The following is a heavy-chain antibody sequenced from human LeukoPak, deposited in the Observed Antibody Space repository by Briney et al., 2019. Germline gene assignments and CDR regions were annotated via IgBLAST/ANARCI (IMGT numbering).Heavy chain of an antibody. V-gene: IGHV4-31*03. Sequence: PSETLSLTCTVSGGSISSGGYYWSWIRQHPGKGLEWIGYIYYSGNTYYNPSLKSRVTISLDTSQNQFSLKLSSVTAADTAVYYCAYNSGYDYWYFDLWGRGTLVTVSS. CDR2: IYYSGNT. J-gene: IGHJ2*01. D-gene: IGHD5-12*01. CDR3: AYNSGYDYWYFDL. CDR1: GGSISSGGYY.